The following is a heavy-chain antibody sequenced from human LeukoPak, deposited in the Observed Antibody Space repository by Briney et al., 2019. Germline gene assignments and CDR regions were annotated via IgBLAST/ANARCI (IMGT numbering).Heavy chain of an antibody. CDR1: GFTLSSYA. Sequence: RGSLRLSCAASGFTLSSYAMSWVRQAPGKGLEWVSSFSVSVGPTYYADSVKGRFTISRDISKNTLYLQMTSLTDEETAVYYCAKAYGSSRYGMDVWGQGTTVTVSS. V-gene: IGHV3-23*01. D-gene: IGHD3-10*01. CDR2: FSVSVGPT. CDR3: AKAYGSSRYGMDV. J-gene: IGHJ6*02.